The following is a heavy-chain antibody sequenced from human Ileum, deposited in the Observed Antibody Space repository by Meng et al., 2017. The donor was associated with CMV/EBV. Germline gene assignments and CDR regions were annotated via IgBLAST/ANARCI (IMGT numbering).Heavy chain of an antibody. CDR3: ARDTGTTGTGSLFDY. CDR2: IYTSGST. J-gene: IGHJ4*02. CDR1: GGTIINNY. V-gene: IGHV4-4*07. D-gene: IGHD1-1*01. Sequence: QLQGSDPGRVRPSETLSRTCIVSGGTIINNYWNWRRQPDGTGLEWIGRIYTSGSTNYNPSLKSRVTISIDTSKNQFSLKLTSVTAADTAVYYCARDTGTTGTGSLFDYWGQGTLVTVSS.